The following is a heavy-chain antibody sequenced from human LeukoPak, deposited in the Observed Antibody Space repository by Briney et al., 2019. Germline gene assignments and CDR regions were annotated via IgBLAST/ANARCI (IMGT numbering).Heavy chain of an antibody. Sequence: PSQTLSLTCTVSGGSISSGGYYWSWIRQPPGKGLEWIGYIYHSGSTYYNPSLKSRVTISVDRSKNQFSLKLSSVTAADTAVYYCARGDPYSSHAFDIWGQGTMVTVSS. CDR1: GGSISSGGYY. CDR2: IYHSGST. V-gene: IGHV4-30-2*01. CDR3: ARGDPYSSHAFDI. J-gene: IGHJ3*02. D-gene: IGHD2-15*01.